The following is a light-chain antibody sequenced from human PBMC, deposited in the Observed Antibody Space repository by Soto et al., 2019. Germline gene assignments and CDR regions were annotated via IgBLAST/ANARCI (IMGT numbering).Light chain of an antibody. CDR2: ANT. CDR1: SSNIGTTYH. J-gene: IGLJ3*02. CDR3: QSYDSSLSGWV. Sequence: QSVLTQPPSVSGAPGQRVTISCTGSSSNIGTTYHVHWYQQFPGAAPKLLIYANTNRPSGVPDRFSASKSGTSASLAITGLQAEDEADYYCQSYDSSLSGWVFGGGTKLTVL. V-gene: IGLV1-40*01.